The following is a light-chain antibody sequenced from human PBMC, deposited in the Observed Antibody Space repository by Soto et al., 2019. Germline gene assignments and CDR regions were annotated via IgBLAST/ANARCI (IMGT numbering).Light chain of an antibody. CDR2: EGS. J-gene: IGLJ1*01. CDR3: CSYAGSSTYV. Sequence: QSVLTQPASVSGSPGQSITLSCTGTSSDVGSYNLVSWYQQHPGKAPQLMIYEGSKRPSGVSNRFSGSKSGNTASLTISGLQAEDEADYYCCSYAGSSTYVFGTGTKSPS. V-gene: IGLV2-23*01. CDR1: SSDVGSYNL.